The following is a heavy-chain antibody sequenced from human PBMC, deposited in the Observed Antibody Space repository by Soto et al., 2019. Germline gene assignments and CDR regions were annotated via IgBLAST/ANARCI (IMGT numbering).Heavy chain of an antibody. CDR2: ISAYNGNT. CDR1: GYTFTIYG. CDR3: ARDSVRLESLDY. D-gene: IGHD1-1*01. Sequence: ASVKVSCKASGYTFTIYGISCVLQSPGQGLEWMGWISAYNGNTNYAQKLQGRVTMTTDTSTSTAYMELRSLRSDDTAVYYCARDSVRLESLDYWGQGTLVTVSS. J-gene: IGHJ4*02. V-gene: IGHV1-18*01.